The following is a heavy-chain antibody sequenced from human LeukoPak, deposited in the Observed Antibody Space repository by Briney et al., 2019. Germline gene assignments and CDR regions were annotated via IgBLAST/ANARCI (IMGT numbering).Heavy chain of an antibody. J-gene: IGHJ6*04. D-gene: IGHD3-10*01. CDR2: IRSKACGATS. CDR1: GFTFSDYY. V-gene: IGHV3-49*04. CDR3: SRADYYGSVSAISVDV. Sequence: GRSLRLSCAASGFTFSDYYMSWVRQAPGKGLEWVSFIRSKACGATSAHAASVKGRFTISRDDSKSIAYMQMNSLKTEDTAVYYCSRADYYGSVSAISVDVWGKGTTVTVSS.